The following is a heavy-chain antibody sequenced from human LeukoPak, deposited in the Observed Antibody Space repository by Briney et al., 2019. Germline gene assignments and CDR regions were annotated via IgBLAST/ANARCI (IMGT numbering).Heavy chain of an antibody. Sequence: GGSLRLSCAASGFTFSSYEMNWVRQAPGKGLEWVSYIDTSSGTIHYADSVKGRFTISKDNAKSSLCLQMNSLRAEDTAVYFCARDATVGVPGTLYFDHWGQGTLVTVSS. D-gene: IGHD6-19*01. CDR3: ARDATVGVPGTLYFDH. CDR2: IDTSSGTI. V-gene: IGHV3-48*03. J-gene: IGHJ4*02. CDR1: GFTFSSYE.